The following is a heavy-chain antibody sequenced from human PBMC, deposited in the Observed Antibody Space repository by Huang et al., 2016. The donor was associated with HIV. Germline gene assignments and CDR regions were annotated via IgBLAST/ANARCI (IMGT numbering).Heavy chain of an antibody. V-gene: IGHV1-69*01. D-gene: IGHD3-22*01. Sequence: QVHLVQSGAEVKKPGSSVKVSCKASGDSFTSLPINWVRQAPGQGLEWVGVLFPMLVSATSAQKFRGRGTISADESTSTSYMELSRLRSDDTAMYYCATSTPMLGESGGWSGKVVITENVPYVDWGQGTLVTVSS. J-gene: IGHJ4*02. CDR1: GDSFTSLP. CDR2: LFPMLVSA. CDR3: ATSTPMLGESGGWSGKVVITENVPYVD.